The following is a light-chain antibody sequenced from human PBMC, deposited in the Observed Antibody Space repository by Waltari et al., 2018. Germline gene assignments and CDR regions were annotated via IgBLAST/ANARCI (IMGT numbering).Light chain of an antibody. J-gene: IGKJ1*01. V-gene: IGKV4-1*01. CDR1: QSVLSSSDSRNY. Sequence: DIVMTQSPESLPLSLGERATINCKSTQSVLSSSDSRNYLAWYQQRPGQSPKLLIYWASTREFGVPDRFTGSGSGTDFTLTISSLQAEDVAVYYCQQYFSIPWTFGQGTKVEL. CDR3: QQYFSIPWT. CDR2: WAS.